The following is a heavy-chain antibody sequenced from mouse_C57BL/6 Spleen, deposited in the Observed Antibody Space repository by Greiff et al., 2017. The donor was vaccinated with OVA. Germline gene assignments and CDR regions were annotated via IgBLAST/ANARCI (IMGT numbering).Heavy chain of an antibody. CDR2: INPSSGYT. D-gene: IGHD2-4*01. CDR1: GYTFTSYT. J-gene: IGHJ4*01. Sequence: VKVVESGAELARPGASVKMSCKASGYTFTSYTMHWVKQRPGQGLEWIGYINPSSGYTKYNQKFKDKATLTADKSSSTAYMQLSSLTSEDSAVYYCASTKDYDGFYYAMDYWGQGTSVTVSS. CDR3: ASTKDYDGFYYAMDY. V-gene: IGHV1-4*01.